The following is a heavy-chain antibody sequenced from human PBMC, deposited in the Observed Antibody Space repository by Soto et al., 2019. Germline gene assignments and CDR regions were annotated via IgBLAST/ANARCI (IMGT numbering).Heavy chain of an antibody. V-gene: IGHV3-48*01. CDR3: ARRGST. J-gene: IGHJ3*01. D-gene: IGHD2-2*01. Sequence: AQLVESGGGVVQPGTSLRLSCAASGFTISTHGMHWVRQAPGKGLEWVSYIHPAGQPIFFADSVKGRFTISRDNAKKSVYLQMNSLRAEDTAVYYCARRGSTWGQGTMVTVSS. CDR2: IHPAGQPI. CDR1: GFTISTHG.